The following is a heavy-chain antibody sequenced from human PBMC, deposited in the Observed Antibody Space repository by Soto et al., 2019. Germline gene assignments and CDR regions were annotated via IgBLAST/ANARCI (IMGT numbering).Heavy chain of an antibody. CDR3: AKEKGYSSSWFEYNY. CDR1: GFTFSSYA. V-gene: IGHV3-23*01. J-gene: IGHJ4*02. Sequence: EVQLLESGGGLVQPGGSLRLSCAASGFTFSSYAMSWVRQAPGKGLEWVSAISGSGGSTYYADSVKGRFTISRDNSKNTLYPQLNSLRAEDTAVYYCAKEKGYSSSWFEYNYWGQGTLVTVSS. CDR2: ISGSGGST. D-gene: IGHD6-13*01.